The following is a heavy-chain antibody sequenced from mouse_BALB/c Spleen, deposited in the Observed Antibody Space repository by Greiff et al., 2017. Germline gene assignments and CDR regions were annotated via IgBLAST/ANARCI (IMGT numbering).Heavy chain of an antibody. CDR2: ISSGSSTI. V-gene: IGHV5-17*02. CDR3: ASYDYEEGYFDY. J-gene: IGHJ2*01. CDR1: GFTFSSFG. Sequence: EVKVVESGGGLVQPGGSRKLSCAASGFTFSSFGMHWVRQAPEKGLEWVAYISSGSSTIYYADTVKGRFTISRDNPKNTLFLQMTSLRSEDTAMYYCASYDYEEGYFDYWGQGTTLTVSS. D-gene: IGHD2-4*01.